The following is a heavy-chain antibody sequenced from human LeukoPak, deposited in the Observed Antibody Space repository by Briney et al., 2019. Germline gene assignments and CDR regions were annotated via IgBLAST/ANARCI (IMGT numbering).Heavy chain of an antibody. CDR1: GFTFSSYA. J-gene: IGHJ4*02. Sequence: GGSLRLSCAASGFTFSSYAMSWVRQAPGKGLEWVSAISGSGGSTYYADSVKGRFTIPRDNSKNTLYLQMNSLRAEDTAVYYCAKAPYYDFWSGYRRSFDYWGQGTLVTVSS. CDR2: ISGSGGST. CDR3: AKAPYYDFWSGYRRSFDY. D-gene: IGHD3-3*01. V-gene: IGHV3-23*01.